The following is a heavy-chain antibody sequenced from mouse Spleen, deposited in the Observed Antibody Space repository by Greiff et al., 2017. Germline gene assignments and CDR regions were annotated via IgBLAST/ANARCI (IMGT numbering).Heavy chain of an antibody. CDR1: GFSFNTYA. Sequence: EVQVVESGGGLVQPKGSLKLSCAASGFSFNTYAMNWVRQAPGKGLEWVARIRSKSNNYATYYADSVKDRFTISRDDSESMLYLQMNNLKTEDTAMYYCVRQSGDYYGSSYRDAMDYWGQGTSVTVSS. CDR3: VRQSGDYYGSSYRDAMDY. D-gene: IGHD1-1*01. CDR2: IRSKSNNYAT. J-gene: IGHJ4*01. V-gene: IGHV10-1*01.